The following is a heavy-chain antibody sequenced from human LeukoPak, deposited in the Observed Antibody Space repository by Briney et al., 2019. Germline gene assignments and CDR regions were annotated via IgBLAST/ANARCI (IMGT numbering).Heavy chain of an antibody. V-gene: IGHV4-59*01. CDR1: GGSFSGYY. Sequence: SETLSLTCAVYGGSFSGYYWSWIRQPPGKGLEWIGYIYYSGSTNYNPSLTSRVTISVDTSKNQFSLKLSSVTAADTAVYYCARVMGTTSSVFDYWGQGIQVTVSS. CDR2: IYYSGST. CDR3: ARVMGTTSSVFDY. D-gene: IGHD1-26*01. J-gene: IGHJ4*02.